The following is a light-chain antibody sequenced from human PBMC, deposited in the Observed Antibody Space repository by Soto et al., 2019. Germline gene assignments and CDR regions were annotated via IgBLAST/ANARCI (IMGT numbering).Light chain of an antibody. CDR1: QSLNNT. CDR3: LQDITCPWT. Sequence: MTQSPSTLSASPGESATISCRASQSLNNTLAWYQQKLGQPPRVLIYGASNRHTGIPARFSGSGSGTEFTLAISSLQPEDSATYYCLQDITCPWTFGQGTKVDIK. V-gene: IGKV3-15*01. CDR2: GAS. J-gene: IGKJ1*01.